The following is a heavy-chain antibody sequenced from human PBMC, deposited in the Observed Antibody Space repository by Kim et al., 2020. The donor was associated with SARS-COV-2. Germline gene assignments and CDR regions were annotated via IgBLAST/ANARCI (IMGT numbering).Heavy chain of an antibody. Sequence: GESLKISCKGSGYSFTSYWIGWVRQMPGKGLEWMGIIYPGDSDTRYSPSFQGQVTISADKSISTAYLQWSSLKASDTAMYYCARHGRYCSGGSCYAYYYYGMDVWGQGTTVTVSS. D-gene: IGHD2-15*01. J-gene: IGHJ6*02. CDR1: GYSFTSYW. V-gene: IGHV5-51*01. CDR3: ARHGRYCSGGSCYAYYYYGMDV. CDR2: IYPGDSDT.